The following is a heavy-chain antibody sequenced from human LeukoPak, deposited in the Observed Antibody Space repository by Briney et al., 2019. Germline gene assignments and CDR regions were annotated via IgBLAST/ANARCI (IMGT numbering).Heavy chain of an antibody. J-gene: IGHJ4*02. CDR2: IYPGDSDI. V-gene: IGHV5-51*01. CDR3: ARLEVEMATVYFDY. Sequence: LGESLKISSKGSGXSFTSYWIGWVSQMPGKGLEWMGIIYPGDSDIRYSQSFQGQVTISADKSISTAYLQWSSLKASDTAMYYCARLEVEMATVYFDYWGQGILVTVSS. D-gene: IGHD5-24*01. CDR1: GXSFTSYW.